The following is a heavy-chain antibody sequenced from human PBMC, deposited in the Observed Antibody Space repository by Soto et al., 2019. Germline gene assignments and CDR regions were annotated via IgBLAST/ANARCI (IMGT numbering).Heavy chain of an antibody. D-gene: IGHD2-21*02. CDR3: ARHLAYCGGDCYSGFDY. J-gene: IGHJ4*02. V-gene: IGHV4-4*02. CDR1: GGSISSSNW. Sequence: QVQLQESGPGLVKPSGTLSLTCAVSGGSISSSNWWSWVRQPPGKGLEWIGEIYHSGSTNYNPSLKSRGTISVDKSKNQFSLKLSSVTAADTAVYYCARHLAYCGGDCYSGFDYWGQGTLVTVSS. CDR2: IYHSGST.